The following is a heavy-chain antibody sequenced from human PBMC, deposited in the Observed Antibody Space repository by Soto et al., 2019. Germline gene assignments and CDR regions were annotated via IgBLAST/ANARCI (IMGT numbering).Heavy chain of an antibody. Sequence: SVKVSCKAAGVTFSSSAVQWVRQARGQRLEWIGWIVLGNGNTNYAQKFQERVTITRDMSTSTAYMEVRSLTFEDTAVYYCATRIGHIAWYCLDTWGQGTLVTGSS. J-gene: IGHJ5*02. CDR2: IVLGNGNT. V-gene: IGHV1-58*01. CDR1: GVTFSSSA. D-gene: IGHD3-9*01. CDR3: ATRIGHIAWYCLDT.